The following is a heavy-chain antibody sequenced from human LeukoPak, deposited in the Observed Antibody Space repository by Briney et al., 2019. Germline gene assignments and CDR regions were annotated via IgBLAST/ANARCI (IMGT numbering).Heavy chain of an antibody. CDR2: INPSGGSA. V-gene: IGHV1-46*01. CDR3: ARDLRFGEPHNWFDP. CDR1: GYTFTSYY. D-gene: IGHD3-10*01. Sequence: GASVKVSCKASGYTFTSYYMHWVRQAPGQGLEWMGIINPSGGSASNAQKFQGRVTMTRDTSTSTVYMELSSLRSGDTAVYYCARDLRFGEPHNWFDPWGQGTLVTVSS. J-gene: IGHJ5*02.